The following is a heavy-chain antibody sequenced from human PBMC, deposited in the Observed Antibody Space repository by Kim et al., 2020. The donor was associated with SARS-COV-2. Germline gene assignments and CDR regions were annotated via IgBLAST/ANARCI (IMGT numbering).Heavy chain of an antibody. V-gene: IGHV3-33*05. Sequence: GGSLRLSCAASGFTFSSYGMHWVRQAPGKGLEWVAVISYDGSNKYYADSVKGRFTISRDNSKNTLYLPMNSLRAEDTAVYYCARVGMAWQQLVPKYYFDYWGPGTLVTVSS. D-gene: IGHD6-13*01. CDR1: GFTFSSYG. CDR2: ISYDGSNK. J-gene: IGHJ4*02. CDR3: ARVGMAWQQLVPKYYFDY.